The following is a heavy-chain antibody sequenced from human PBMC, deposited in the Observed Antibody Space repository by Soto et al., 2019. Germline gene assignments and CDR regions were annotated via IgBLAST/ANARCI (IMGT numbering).Heavy chain of an antibody. D-gene: IGHD1-26*01. CDR1: GYTFTNYD. CDR3: AREWELDY. J-gene: IGHJ4*02. CDR2: ISAYNGHT. V-gene: IGHV1-18*01. Sequence: QVQLMQSGAEVMKPGASVKVSCKASGYTFTNYDISWVRQAPGQGLEWMGWISAYNGHTDYVQKSXGXVXXTTDISTTTAYMELRSLTSDDKDVYYCAREWELDYWRQGALVTVYS.